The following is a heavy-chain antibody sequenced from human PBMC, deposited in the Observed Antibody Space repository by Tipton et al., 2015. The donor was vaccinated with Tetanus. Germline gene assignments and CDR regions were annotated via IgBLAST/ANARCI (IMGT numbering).Heavy chain of an antibody. CDR2: IYYSGST. V-gene: IGHV4-30-4*01. J-gene: IGHJ4*02. CDR3: ARDRGVSRGVDY. Sequence: TLSLTCSVSGDSINSGDYYWSWIRQPPGKGLEWIGYIYYSGSTYYNPSLKSRVTISIDTSKNQFSLRLSSVTAADTAVYYCARDRGVSRGVDYWGQGTLVTVSS. D-gene: IGHD3-10*01. CDR1: GDSINSGDYY.